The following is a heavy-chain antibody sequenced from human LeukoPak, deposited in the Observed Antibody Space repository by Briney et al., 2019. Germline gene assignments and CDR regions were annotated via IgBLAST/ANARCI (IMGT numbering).Heavy chain of an antibody. CDR3: ARDHDKAFDQ. CDR2: IYSSGNT. V-gene: IGHV4-4*07. D-gene: IGHD3-22*01. Sequence: PSETLSLTCTVSGASISNYYWSWIRQPAGEGLEWIGRIYSSGNTNYNPSLKSRVTMLLDTSRNEFSLKLISVTAADTAVYYCARDHDKAFDQWGQGTLVTVPS. J-gene: IGHJ4*02. CDR1: GASISNYY.